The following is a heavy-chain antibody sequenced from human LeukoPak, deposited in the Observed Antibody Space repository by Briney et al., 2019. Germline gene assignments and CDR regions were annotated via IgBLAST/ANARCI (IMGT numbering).Heavy chain of an antibody. J-gene: IGHJ5*02. CDR2: IIPAFRTT. CDR1: GYTFTNYG. V-gene: IGHV1-69*05. CDR3: ARGSGEDWFDP. Sequence: SVKVSCKASGYTFTNYGVSWVRQAPGQGLEWLGGIIPAFRTTHYAQKLQGRVTITTDESSRTVYITLTSLIYEDTAIYYCARGSGEDWFDPWGQGTLVTVSS.